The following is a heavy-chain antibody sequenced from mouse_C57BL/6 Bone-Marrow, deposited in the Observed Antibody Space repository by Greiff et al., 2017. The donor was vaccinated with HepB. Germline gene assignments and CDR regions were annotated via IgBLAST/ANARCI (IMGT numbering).Heavy chain of an antibody. CDR1: GYTFTSYW. D-gene: IGHD1-1*01. CDR3: TRVGYYGSSPWFAY. V-gene: IGHV1-5*01. CDR2: IYPGNSDT. Sequence: VQLQQSGTVLARPGASVKMSCKTSGYTFTSYWMHWVKQRPGQGLEWIGAIYPGNSDTSYNQKFKGKAKRTAAPSASTAYMELSSLTNEDSAVYYCTRVGYYGSSPWFAYWGQGTLVTVSA. J-gene: IGHJ3*01.